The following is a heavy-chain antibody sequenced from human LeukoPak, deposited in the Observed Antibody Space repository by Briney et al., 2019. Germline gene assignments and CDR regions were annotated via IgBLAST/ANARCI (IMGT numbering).Heavy chain of an antibody. D-gene: IGHD3-22*01. J-gene: IGHJ6*02. V-gene: IGHV3-53*01. CDR2: IYSGGST. CDR3: ARADSSGEDYYYYYGMDV. Sequence: GGSLRLSCAASGFTVSSNYMSWVRQAPGKGLEWVSVIYSGGSTYYADSVKGRFTISRDNSKNTLYLQMNSLRAEDTAVYYCARADSSGEDYYYYYGMDVWGQGTTVTVSS. CDR1: GFTVSSNY.